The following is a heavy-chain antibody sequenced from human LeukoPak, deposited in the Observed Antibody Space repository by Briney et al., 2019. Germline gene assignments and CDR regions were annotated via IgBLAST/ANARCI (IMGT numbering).Heavy chain of an antibody. Sequence: ASVKVSCKASGYTFTGYYMHWVRQAPGQGLAWMGWINPNSGGTNYAQKFQGRVTMTRDTSISTAYMELSRLRSDDTAVYYCARGPLIFIAAAGLDYWGQGTLVTVSS. CDR3: ARGPLIFIAAAGLDY. D-gene: IGHD6-13*01. V-gene: IGHV1-2*02. CDR2: INPNSGGT. J-gene: IGHJ4*02. CDR1: GYTFTGYY.